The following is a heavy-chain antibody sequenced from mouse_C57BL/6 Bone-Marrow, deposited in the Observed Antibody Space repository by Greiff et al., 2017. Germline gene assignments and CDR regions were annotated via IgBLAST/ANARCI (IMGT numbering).Heavy chain of an antibody. CDR2: INPNNGGT. V-gene: IGHV1-22*01. J-gene: IGHJ3*01. D-gene: IGHD2-4*01. CDR1: GYTFTDYN. Sequence: EVQLQQSGPELVKPGASVKMSCKASGYTFTDYNMHWVKQSHGKSLEWIGYINPNNGGTSYNQKFKGKATLTVNKSSSTAYMELRSLTSEDSAVYYCARQVLLYYDDDWFAYWGQGTLVTVSA. CDR3: ARQVLLYYDDDWFAY.